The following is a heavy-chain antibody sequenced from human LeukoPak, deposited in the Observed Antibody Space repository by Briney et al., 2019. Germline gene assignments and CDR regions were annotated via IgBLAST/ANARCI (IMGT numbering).Heavy chain of an antibody. CDR3: ARQRITMVRGVKRNWFDP. J-gene: IGHJ5*02. V-gene: IGHV1-8*02. CDR2: MNPNSGNT. D-gene: IGHD3-10*01. CDR1: GYTFTSYD. Sequence: ASVKVSCKASGYTFTSYDINWVRQATGQGLEWMGWMNPNSGNTGYAQKFQGRVTMTRNTSISTAYMELSSLRSEDTAVYYCARQRITMVRGVKRNWFDPWGQGTLVTVSS.